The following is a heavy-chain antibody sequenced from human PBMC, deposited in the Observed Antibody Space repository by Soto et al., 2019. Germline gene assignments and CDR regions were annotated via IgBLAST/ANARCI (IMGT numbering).Heavy chain of an antibody. D-gene: IGHD1-7*01. CDR3: AKDRNYPRDQFHN. J-gene: IGHJ4*02. V-gene: IGHV3-23*01. CDR2: ISGSGGST. Sequence: GGSLRLSCAASGFTFSSYAMSWVRQAPGKGLEWVSAISGSGGSTYYADSVRGRFTISRDNSKNTLYLQMNSLRAEDTAVYYCAKDRNYPRDQFHNWGQGTLVTVSS. CDR1: GFTFSSYA.